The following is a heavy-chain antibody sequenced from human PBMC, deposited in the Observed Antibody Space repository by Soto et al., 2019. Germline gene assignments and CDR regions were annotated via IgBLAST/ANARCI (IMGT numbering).Heavy chain of an antibody. J-gene: IGHJ4*02. D-gene: IGHD5-18*01. CDR2: IYSGGST. Sequence: TGGSLRLSCAASGFTVSGNYMTWVRQAPGKGLEWVSVIYSGGSTYYADSVKGRFTISRDNSKNTLYLQMSSLRAEDTAVYYCASGYSYGSLDYWGQGTLVTVSS. CDR1: GFTVSGNY. V-gene: IGHV3-53*01. CDR3: ASGYSYGSLDY.